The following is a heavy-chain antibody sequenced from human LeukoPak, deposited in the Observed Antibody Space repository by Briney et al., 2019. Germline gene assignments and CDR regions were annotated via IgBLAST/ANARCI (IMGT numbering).Heavy chain of an antibody. J-gene: IGHJ4*02. Sequence: GGSLRLSCAASGFTFSSYAMSWVRQAPGKGLEWVSAISGSGGSTYYADSVKGRFTISRDKSKNTLYLQMNSLRAEDTAVYYCAKDGLSGSAYGDPYYFDYWGQGTLVTVSS. D-gene: IGHD4-17*01. CDR1: GFTFSSYA. V-gene: IGHV3-23*01. CDR2: ISGSGGST. CDR3: AKDGLSGSAYGDPYYFDY.